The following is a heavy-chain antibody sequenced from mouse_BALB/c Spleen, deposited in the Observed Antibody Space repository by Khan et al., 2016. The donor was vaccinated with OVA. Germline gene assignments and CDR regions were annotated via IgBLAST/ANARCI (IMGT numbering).Heavy chain of an antibody. CDR1: GSSFTGYT. J-gene: IGHJ1*01. V-gene: IGHV1-19*01. CDR2: INPYNGDT. Sequence: VQLKESGPELVKPGTSMKMSCKASGSSFTGYTLNWVKQSHEKNLEWIGLINPYNGDTNYNQKFKGKATLTVDKSSRTAYMELLSLTSEDSAVYYCARRDGYYVHWYFDVWGAGTTVTVSS. D-gene: IGHD2-3*01. CDR3: ARRDGYYVHWYFDV.